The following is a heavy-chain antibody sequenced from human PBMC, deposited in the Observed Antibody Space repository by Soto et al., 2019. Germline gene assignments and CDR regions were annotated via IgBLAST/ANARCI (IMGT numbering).Heavy chain of an antibody. CDR3: AREEDIVVVPAAMRGDFYYYGMDV. Sequence: EVQLVESGGGLVQPGGSLRLSCAASGFTFSSYSMNWVRQAPGKGLEWVSYISSSSSTIYYADSVKGRFTISRDTAKNSLYLQMNSLRDEDTAVYYCAREEDIVVVPAAMRGDFYYYGMDVWGQGTTVTVSS. J-gene: IGHJ6*02. CDR1: GFTFSSYS. V-gene: IGHV3-48*02. CDR2: ISSSSSTI. D-gene: IGHD2-2*01.